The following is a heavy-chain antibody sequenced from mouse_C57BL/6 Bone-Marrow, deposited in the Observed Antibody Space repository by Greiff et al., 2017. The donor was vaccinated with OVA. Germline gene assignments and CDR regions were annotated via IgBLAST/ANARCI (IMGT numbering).Heavy chain of an antibody. V-gene: IGHV2-2*01. CDR1: GFSLTSYG. Sequence: VMLVESGPGLVQPSQSLSITCTVSGFSLTSYGVHWVRQSPGKGLEWLGVIWSGGSTDYNAAFISRLSISKDKSKSQVFFKMNSLQADDTAIYYCAGWYYGGFAYWGQGTLVTVSA. CDR2: IWSGGST. CDR3: AGWYYGGFAY. D-gene: IGHD1-1*01. J-gene: IGHJ3*01.